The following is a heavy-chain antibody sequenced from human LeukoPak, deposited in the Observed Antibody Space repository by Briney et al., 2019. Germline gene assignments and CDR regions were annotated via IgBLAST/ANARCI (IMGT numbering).Heavy chain of an antibody. J-gene: IGHJ4*02. CDR2: INSDGSTT. CDR1: GFALSSYW. CDR3: ATRDYTSSKY. D-gene: IGHD2-2*01. V-gene: IGHV3-74*01. Sequence: GGSLRLSCAASGFALSSYWRHWVRQAPGKGLVWVSDINSDGSTTRYADSVKGRFTISRDNAKNTLYLEMNSLRAEDTAVYYCATRDYTSSKYWGQGTLVTVSP.